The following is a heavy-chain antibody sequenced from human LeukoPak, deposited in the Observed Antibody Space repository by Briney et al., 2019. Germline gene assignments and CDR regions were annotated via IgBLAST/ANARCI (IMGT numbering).Heavy chain of an antibody. CDR2: FDPEDGET. CDR1: GYTLTELS. D-gene: IGHD2-21*02. J-gene: IGHJ4*02. CDR3: ATVGVYCGGDCYSVY. V-gene: IGHV1-24*01. Sequence: EASVKVSCKVSGYTLTELSMHWVRQAPGKGLEWMGGFDPEDGETIYAQKFQGRVTRTEDTSTDTAYMELSSLRSEDTAVYYCATVGVYCGGDCYSVYWGQGTLVTVSS.